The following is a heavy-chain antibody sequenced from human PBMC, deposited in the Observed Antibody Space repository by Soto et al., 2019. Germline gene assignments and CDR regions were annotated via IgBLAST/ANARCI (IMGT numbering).Heavy chain of an antibody. V-gene: IGHV5-51*01. J-gene: IGHJ3*02. CDR2: IYPGDSDT. D-gene: IGHD3-22*01. CDR3: ARPPYYYDSSGYYPPGAFDI. CDR1: GYSFTSYW. Sequence: GESLKISCKGSGYSFTSYWIGWVRQMPGKGLEWMGIIYPGDSDTRYSPPFQGQVTISADKSISTAYLQWSSLKASDTAMYYCARPPYYYDSSGYYPPGAFDIWGQGTMVTVSS.